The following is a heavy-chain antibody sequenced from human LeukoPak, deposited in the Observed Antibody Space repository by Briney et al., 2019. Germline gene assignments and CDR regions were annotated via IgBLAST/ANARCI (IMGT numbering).Heavy chain of an antibody. D-gene: IGHD1-26*01. CDR2: TYYRSKWYN. Sequence: SQTLSLTCAISGDTFSSDSAAWNWIRQSPSRGLEWLGRTYYRSKWYNDYAVSVKSRITIDPDTSKNQFYLQLNSVTPEDTAVYYCARGPSLVGYYYMDVWGKGTTVTVSS. J-gene: IGHJ6*03. CDR1: GDTFSSDSAA. V-gene: IGHV6-1*01. CDR3: ARGPSLVGYYYMDV.